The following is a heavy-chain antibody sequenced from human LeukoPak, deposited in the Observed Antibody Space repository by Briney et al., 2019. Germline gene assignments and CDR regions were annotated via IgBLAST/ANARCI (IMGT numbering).Heavy chain of an antibody. CDR2: IYTRGSS. J-gene: IGHJ4*02. V-gene: IGHV4-61*02. CDR3: ARRSLAVAADY. CDR1: GCSFSSGSYC. D-gene: IGHD6-19*01. Sequence: SESLSLTCTVSGCSFSSGSYCWSWLRQPAGMGLEWLGRIYTRGSSNYHPSLKSRVTISVDTSKNQFTLQLSSGTAADTAVYYCARRSLAVAADYWGQGTLVTVSS.